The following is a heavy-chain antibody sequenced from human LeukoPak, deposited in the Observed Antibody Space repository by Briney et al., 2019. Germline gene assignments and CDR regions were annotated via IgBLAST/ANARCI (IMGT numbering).Heavy chain of an antibody. CDR3: ATELSLN. V-gene: IGHV1-2*02. J-gene: IGHJ4*02. CDR2: ISPNSGDT. Sequence: ASVKVSYKASGYTFTDYYMHWVRQAPGQGLEWMGWISPNSGDTNYAKKFQGRVTMTRDTSISTAYMQLSSLRSDDTAVYYCATELSLNWGQGTLVTVSS. CDR1: GYTFTDYY.